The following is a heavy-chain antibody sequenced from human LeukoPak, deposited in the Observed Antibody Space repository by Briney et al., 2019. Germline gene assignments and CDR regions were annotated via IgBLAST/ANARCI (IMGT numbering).Heavy chain of an antibody. J-gene: IGHJ5*02. CDR2: INTGNGNT. Sequence: ASVKVSCKASGYTFTSYAMHWVRQAPGQRLEWMGWINTGNGNTKYSQNFQGRVTITRDTSASTAYMELSSLRSEDTAVYYCARKYSSSWTLWFDPWGQGTLVTVSS. V-gene: IGHV1-3*04. CDR3: ARKYSSSWTLWFDP. CDR1: GYTFTSYA. D-gene: IGHD6-13*01.